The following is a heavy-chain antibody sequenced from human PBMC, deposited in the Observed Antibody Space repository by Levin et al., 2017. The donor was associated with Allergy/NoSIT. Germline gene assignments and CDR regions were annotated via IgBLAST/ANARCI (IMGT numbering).Heavy chain of an antibody. CDR1: GFTFSSYA. CDR2: ISGSGGST. V-gene: IGHV3-23*01. Sequence: PGGSLRLSCAASGFTFSSYAMSWVRQAPGKGLEWVSAISGSGGSTYYADSVKGRFTISRDNSKNTLYLQMNSLRAEDTAVYYCAKVGYDFWSGSQTRDAFDIWGQGTMVTVSS. CDR3: AKVGYDFWSGSQTRDAFDI. J-gene: IGHJ3*02. D-gene: IGHD3-3*01.